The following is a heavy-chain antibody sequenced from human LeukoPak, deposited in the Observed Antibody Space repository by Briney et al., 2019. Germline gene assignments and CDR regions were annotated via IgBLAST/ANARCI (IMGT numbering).Heavy chain of an antibody. D-gene: IGHD3-10*01. CDR2: IYATGST. Sequence: SETLSLTCTVSGGFISSYYWSWVRQPAGEGLEWIGRIYATGSTTYNPSLKSRVTMSVDTSKNQFSLKLNSVTAADTAVYYCARGSSGSDAFDIWGQGTMVTVSS. J-gene: IGHJ3*02. CDR3: ARGSSGSDAFDI. V-gene: IGHV4-4*07. CDR1: GGFISSYY.